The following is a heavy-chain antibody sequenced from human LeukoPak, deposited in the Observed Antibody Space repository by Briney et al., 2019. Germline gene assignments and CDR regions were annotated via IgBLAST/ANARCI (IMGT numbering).Heavy chain of an antibody. J-gene: IGHJ4*02. CDR3: AKFPRGKWHIDY. Sequence: PGGSLRLSCAASGFIFSNYWVGWVRQAPGKGLEWVANIKQEGIERYYADSVRGRFTISRDNAKNSLHLQLNSLRVEDTAVYYCAKFPRGKWHIDYWGRGTLVTVSS. CDR2: IKQEGIER. V-gene: IGHV3-7*03. D-gene: IGHD2-21*01. CDR1: GFIFSNYW.